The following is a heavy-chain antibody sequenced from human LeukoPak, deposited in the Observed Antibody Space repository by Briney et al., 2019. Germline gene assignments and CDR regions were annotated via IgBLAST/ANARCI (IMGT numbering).Heavy chain of an antibody. CDR1: GGSISSYY. CDR2: IYTSGST. V-gene: IGHV4-4*07. Sequence: TPSETLSLTCTVSGGSISSYYWSWIRQPAGKGLEWIGRIYTSGSTNYNPSLKSRVTMSVDTSKNQFSLKLSSVTAAGTAVYYCARDTYYYDSSGYFSLDYWGQGTLVTVSS. D-gene: IGHD3-22*01. CDR3: ARDTYYYDSSGYFSLDY. J-gene: IGHJ4*02.